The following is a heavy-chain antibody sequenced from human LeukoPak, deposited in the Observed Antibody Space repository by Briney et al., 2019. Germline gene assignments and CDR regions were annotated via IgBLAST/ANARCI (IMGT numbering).Heavy chain of an antibody. CDR3: ARVRGYSLDY. J-gene: IGHJ4*02. V-gene: IGHV1-2*02. D-gene: IGHD2-15*01. CDR1: GYTFTGYY. CDR2: INPNSGGT. Sequence: ASVKVSCKASGYTFTGYYMHWVRQAPGQGLEWMGWINPNSGGTNYAQKFQGRVTMTRDTSISTAYMELSSLRSEDMAIYYCARVRGYSLDYWGQGTLVTVSS.